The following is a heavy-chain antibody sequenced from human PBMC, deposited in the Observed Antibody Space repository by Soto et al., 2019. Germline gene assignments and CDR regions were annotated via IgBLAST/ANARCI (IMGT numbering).Heavy chain of an antibody. CDR1: GFTFSSYA. CDR2: ISGSGGST. Sequence: GGSLRLSCAASGFTFSSYAMIWVRQAPGKGLEWVSAISGSGGSTYYADSVKGRFTISRDNSKNTLYLQMNSLRAEDTAVYYCAKDPAVGNSVSFDYWGQGTLVTVSS. V-gene: IGHV3-23*01. J-gene: IGHJ4*02. D-gene: IGHD4-4*01. CDR3: AKDPAVGNSVSFDY.